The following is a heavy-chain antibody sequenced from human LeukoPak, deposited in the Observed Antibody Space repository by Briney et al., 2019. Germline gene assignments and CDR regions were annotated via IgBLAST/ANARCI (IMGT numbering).Heavy chain of an antibody. V-gene: IGHV1-2*02. CDR2: INPNSGGT. D-gene: IGHD2-15*01. CDR1: GYTFTSYD. CDR3: ARGSDIVVVVAATDYYYYYMDV. Sequence: ASVKVSCKASGYTFTSYDINWVRQATVQGLEWRGWINPNSGGTNYAQKFQGRVTMTRDTSISTAYMELSRLRSDDTAVYYCARGSDIVVVVAATDYYYYYMDVWGKGTTVTVSS. J-gene: IGHJ6*03.